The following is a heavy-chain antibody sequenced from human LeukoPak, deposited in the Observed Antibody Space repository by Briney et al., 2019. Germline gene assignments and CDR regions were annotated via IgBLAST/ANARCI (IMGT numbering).Heavy chain of an antibody. Sequence: SETLSVTCVVYGGSFSGYYWSWIRQPPGKGLEWIGEINHSGSTNYNPSLKSRVTISVDTSKNQFSLKLSSVTAADTAVYYCARGSIDYGDDPYYYYYGMDVWGQGTTVTVSS. J-gene: IGHJ6*02. CDR2: INHSGST. V-gene: IGHV4-34*01. D-gene: IGHD4-17*01. CDR1: GGSFSGYY. CDR3: ARGSIDYGDDPYYYYYGMDV.